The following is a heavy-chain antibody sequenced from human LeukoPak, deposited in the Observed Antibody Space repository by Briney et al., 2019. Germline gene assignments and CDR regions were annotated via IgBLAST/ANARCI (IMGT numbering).Heavy chain of an antibody. CDR3: ARAQGSYYHYYMDV. V-gene: IGHV1-46*01. D-gene: IGHD1-26*01. CDR1: GYTFTSYS. CDR2: INPSGGSP. Sequence: GASVKVSCKASGYTFTSYSIHWVRQAPGQGLEWMGIINPSGGSPNYAQKFQGRVTMTRDMSTSTVNMELSSLRSEDTAVYYCARAQGSYYHYYMDVWGKGTTVTVSS. J-gene: IGHJ6*03.